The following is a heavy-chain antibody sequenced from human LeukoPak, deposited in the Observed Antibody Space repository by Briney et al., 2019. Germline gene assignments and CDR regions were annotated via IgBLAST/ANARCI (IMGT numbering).Heavy chain of an antibody. D-gene: IGHD4-17*01. J-gene: IGHJ4*02. Sequence: PSETLSLTCTVSGGSISYYYWSWLRQPPGKGLEWIGYIYYSGSTNYNPSLKSRVTISVDTSMNQFSLKLTSVTAADTAVYYCARLVYGDYSLYYRGQGTLVTVSS. V-gene: IGHV4-59*08. CDR1: GGSISYYY. CDR2: IYYSGST. CDR3: ARLVYGDYSLYY.